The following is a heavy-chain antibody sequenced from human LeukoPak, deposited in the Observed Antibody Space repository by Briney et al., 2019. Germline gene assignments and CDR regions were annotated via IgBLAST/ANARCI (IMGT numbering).Heavy chain of an antibody. CDR1: RYNFTTYW. V-gene: IGHV5-51*01. Sequence: GDSLKISRKGSRYNFTTYWIAWVRQMPGKGLGWMGIIYPGDSDTRHSPSFQGQVTISADKSIYTAYLQWSSLKASDTAIYYCARRGIRDGYNYADYWGQGTLVTVSS. D-gene: IGHD5-24*01. J-gene: IGHJ4*02. CDR3: ARRGIRDGYNYADY. CDR2: IYPGDSDT.